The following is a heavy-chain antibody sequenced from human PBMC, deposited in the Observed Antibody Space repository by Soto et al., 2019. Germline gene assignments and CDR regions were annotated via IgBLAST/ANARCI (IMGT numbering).Heavy chain of an antibody. J-gene: IGHJ4*02. CDR1: GFTFSSYS. Sequence: GESLKISCAASGFTFSSYSMNWVRQAPGKGLEWVSYISSSSSTIYYADSVKGRFTISRDNAKNSLYLQMNSLRDEDTAVYYCARGGRRTTMVRGVISNFDYWGQGTLVTVSS. D-gene: IGHD3-10*01. CDR2: ISSSSSTI. CDR3: ARGGRRTTMVRGVISNFDY. V-gene: IGHV3-48*02.